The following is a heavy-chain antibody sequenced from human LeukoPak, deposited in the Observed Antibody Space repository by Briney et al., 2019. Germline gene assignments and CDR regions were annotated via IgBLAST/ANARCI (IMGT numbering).Heavy chain of an antibody. V-gene: IGHV3-7*03. J-gene: IGHJ4*02. Sequence: GGSLRLSCAASGFTFSNYGMHWVRQAPGKGLEWVANIKGDGSETSYVTSVRGRFTISRDNAKNSLYLQMNNLRVEDTAVYYCAREEVKSFDNWGQGTLVTVSS. CDR2: IKGDGSET. CDR3: AREEVKSFDN. CDR1: GFTFSNYG.